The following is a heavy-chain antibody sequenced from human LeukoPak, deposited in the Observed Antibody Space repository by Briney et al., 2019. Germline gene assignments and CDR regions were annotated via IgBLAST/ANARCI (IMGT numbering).Heavy chain of an antibody. CDR2: INPSGGST. CDR3: ATAGLAAAVPY. CDR1: GYTFTSYD. J-gene: IGHJ4*02. D-gene: IGHD6-13*01. V-gene: IGHV1-46*01. Sequence: GASGKVSCKAAGYTFTSYDMHWGLQAPGQGREWRRRINPSGGSTGYAHKFQVRGTMTRDMSTSTVYMELSRLRSEDTAVSYCATAGLAAAVPYWGQGPLVTVSS.